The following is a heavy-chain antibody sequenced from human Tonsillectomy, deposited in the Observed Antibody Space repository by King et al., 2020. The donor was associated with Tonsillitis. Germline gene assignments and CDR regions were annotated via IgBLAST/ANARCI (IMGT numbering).Heavy chain of an antibody. J-gene: IGHJ5*02. V-gene: IGHV3-48*01. CDR3: ARGTYDSSGYFDNWFDP. CDR1: GFTFSSYS. D-gene: IGHD3-22*01. Sequence: VQLVESGGGLVQPGGSLRLSCAASGFTFSSYSMNWVRQAPGKGLEWVSYISSSSSTIYYADSVKGRFTISRDNAKNSLYLQMNSLRAEDTAVYYCARGTYDSSGYFDNWFDPWGQGTLVTVPS. CDR2: ISSSSSTI.